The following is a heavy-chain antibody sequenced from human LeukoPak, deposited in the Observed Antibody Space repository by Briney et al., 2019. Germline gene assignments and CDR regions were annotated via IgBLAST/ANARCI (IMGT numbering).Heavy chain of an antibody. D-gene: IGHD1-26*01. CDR2: IYYSGST. J-gene: IGHJ4*02. V-gene: IGHV4-59*01. CDR1: GFTFSSYA. CDR3: ARDGTNSGSYYRHFDF. Sequence: GSLRLSCAASGFTFSSYAMSWVRQAPGKGLEWIGYIYYSGSTNYNPSLKSRVTISVDTSKNQFSLKLNSVTAADTAVYYCARDGTNSGSYYRHFDFWGQGTLVTVSP.